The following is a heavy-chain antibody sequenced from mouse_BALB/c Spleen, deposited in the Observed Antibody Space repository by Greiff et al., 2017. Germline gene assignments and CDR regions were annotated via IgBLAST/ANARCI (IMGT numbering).Heavy chain of an antibody. D-gene: IGHD2-12*01. CDR1: GFTFSSYT. J-gene: IGHJ3*01. CDR3: ARGGDDGFAY. Sequence: EVQVVESGGGLVQPGGSLKLSCAASGFTFSSYTMSWVRQTPEKRLEWVAYISNGGGSTYYPDTVKGRFTISRDNAKNTLYLQMSSLKSEDTAMYYCARGGDDGFAYWGQGTLVTVSA. CDR2: ISNGGGST. V-gene: IGHV5-12-2*01.